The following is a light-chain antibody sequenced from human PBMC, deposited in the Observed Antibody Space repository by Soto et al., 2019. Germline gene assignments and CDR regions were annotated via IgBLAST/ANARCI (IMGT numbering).Light chain of an antibody. CDR2: EVN. CDR3: SSSAGTSSFVL. V-gene: IGLV2-8*01. CDR1: SSDIGGYNS. Sequence: QSALTQPPSASGSPGQSVTISCTGTSSDIGGYNSVSWYQQHPGKAPKLMIYEVNKRPLGVPERFSGSKSGNTASLTVSGLQADDEADSYCSSSAGTSSFVLFGGGTKLTVL. J-gene: IGLJ3*02.